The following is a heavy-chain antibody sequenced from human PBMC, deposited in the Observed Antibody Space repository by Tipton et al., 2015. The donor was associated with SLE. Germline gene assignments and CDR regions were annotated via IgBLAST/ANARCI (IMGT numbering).Heavy chain of an antibody. D-gene: IGHD3-10*01. CDR2: IWYDESNK. J-gene: IGHJ6*02. CDR3: ARDPWVQGTMYYYDGMDV. Sequence: SLRLSCVASEFSFSLYGMHWVRQAPGKGLEWVAVIWYDESNKYYADSVKGRFTISRDNSKNTLYLQMNGLRAEDTAVYYCARDPWVQGTMYYYDGMDVWGQGTTVSVSS. V-gene: IGHV3-33*01. CDR1: EFSFSLYG.